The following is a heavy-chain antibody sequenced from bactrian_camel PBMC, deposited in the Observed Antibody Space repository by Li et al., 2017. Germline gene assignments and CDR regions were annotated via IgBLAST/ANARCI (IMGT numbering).Heavy chain of an antibody. V-gene: IGHV3S60*01. D-gene: IGHD3*01. J-gene: IGHJ4*01. CDR2: ISWDGVP. CDR3: APDPRGSAY. CDR1: GPAYNNML. Sequence: HVQLVESGGGSVQAGGSLRLSCAVSGPAYNNMLMGWFRQAPGNECELVSIISWDGVPFNAGSVQGRFTISRDNAKNTVSLQMNALKTEDTAVYYCAPDPRGSAYWGQGTQVTVS.